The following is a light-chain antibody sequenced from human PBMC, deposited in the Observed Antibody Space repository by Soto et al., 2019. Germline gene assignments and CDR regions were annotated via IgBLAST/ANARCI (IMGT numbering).Light chain of an antibody. Sequence: EFVLTQSPGTLSLSPGDRATLSCRASQSVSGYLAWYQYKPGQAPRLLIYDASNRVTGIPARFSGSGFGTVFTLTISSLEPEYFAVYYCQQRADGPTFGPGTRVDLK. CDR1: QSVSGY. J-gene: IGKJ3*01. CDR3: QQRADGPT. V-gene: IGKV3-11*01. CDR2: DAS.